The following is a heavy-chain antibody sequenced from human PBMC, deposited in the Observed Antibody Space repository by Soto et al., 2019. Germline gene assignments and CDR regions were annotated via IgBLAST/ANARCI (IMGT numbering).Heavy chain of an antibody. Sequence: GASVKVSCKASGGTFSSYAISWVRQAPGQGLEWMGGIIPIFGTANYAQKFQGRVTITADKSTSTAYMELSSLRSEDTAVYYCARGPSSGLAALTALAGYYYGMDVWGQGTTVTVSS. V-gene: IGHV1-69*06. D-gene: IGHD6-13*01. CDR3: ARGPSSGLAALTALAGYYYGMDV. CDR1: GGTFSSYA. CDR2: IIPIFGTA. J-gene: IGHJ6*02.